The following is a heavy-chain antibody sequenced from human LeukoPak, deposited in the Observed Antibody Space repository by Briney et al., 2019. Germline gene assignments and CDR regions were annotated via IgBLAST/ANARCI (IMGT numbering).Heavy chain of an antibody. CDR3: ARGAEYYAIWRGYAAYSDY. Sequence: SETLSPTCTVSGYSISNGYYWGWIRQSPGKGLEWVGSVSHRGSTYYNPSLRSRVTISVDRSKQKFSLKLTSVTAADTAVYFCARGAEYYAIWRGYAAYSDYWGQGISVTVSS. CDR1: GYSISNGYY. CDR2: VSHRGST. J-gene: IGHJ4*02. V-gene: IGHV4-38-2*02. D-gene: IGHD3-3*01.